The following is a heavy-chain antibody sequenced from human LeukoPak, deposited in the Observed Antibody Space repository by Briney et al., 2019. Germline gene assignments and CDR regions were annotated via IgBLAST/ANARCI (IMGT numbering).Heavy chain of an antibody. V-gene: IGHV3-48*01. CDR3: AKGDTMVRGVKNYFDY. CDR2: IGSSSSTI. Sequence: GGSLRLSCAASGFTFSSYSMNWVRQAPGKGLEWVSYIGSSSSTIYYADSVKGRFTISRDNAKNSLYLQMNSLRAEDTAVYYCAKGDTMVRGVKNYFDYWGQGTLVTVSS. J-gene: IGHJ4*02. CDR1: GFTFSSYS. D-gene: IGHD3-10*01.